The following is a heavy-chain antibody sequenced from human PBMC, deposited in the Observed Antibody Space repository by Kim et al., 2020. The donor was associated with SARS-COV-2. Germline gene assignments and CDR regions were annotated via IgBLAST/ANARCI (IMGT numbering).Heavy chain of an antibody. Sequence: SETLSLTCTVSGGSISSGGYYWSWIRQHPGKGLEWIGYIYYSGSTYYNPSLKSRVTISVDTSKNQFSLKLSSVTAADTAVYYCASPDETYSGYDGWWAFDIWGQGTRVTVSS. CDR2: IYYSGST. CDR1: GGSISSGGYY. D-gene: IGHD5-12*01. J-gene: IGHJ3*02. V-gene: IGHV4-31*03. CDR3: ASPDETYSGYDGWWAFDI.